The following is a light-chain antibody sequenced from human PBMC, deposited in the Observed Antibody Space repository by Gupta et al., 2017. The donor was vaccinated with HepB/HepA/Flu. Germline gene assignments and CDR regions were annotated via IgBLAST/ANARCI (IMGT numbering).Light chain of an antibody. CDR3: CSYAGSYTFV. V-gene: IGLV2-11*01. CDR2: DVS. J-gene: IGLJ1*01. Sequence: QSALPQPRSVPGSPGPSVTISCTGTSSDVGGYNYVSWYQQHPGKAPRLMIYDVSKRPAGVPDRFSGSKSGNTASLTISGLQAEDEADYYCCSYAGSYTFVFGTGTKVTVL. CDR1: SSDVGGYNY.